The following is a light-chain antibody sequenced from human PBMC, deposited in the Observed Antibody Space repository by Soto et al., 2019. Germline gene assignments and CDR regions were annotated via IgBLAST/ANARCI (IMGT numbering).Light chain of an antibody. V-gene: IGLV2-14*01. J-gene: IGLJ1*01. CDR2: EVS. Sequence: QSALTQPASVSGSPGQSITISCTGTSSDVGGYNYVSWYQQHPGKAPKLMIYEVSNRPSGVSNRFSGSKSGNTASLTISGLQAEGEADYYCSSYTSSSKDVFGTGTKVTVL. CDR3: SSYTSSSKDV. CDR1: SSDVGGYNY.